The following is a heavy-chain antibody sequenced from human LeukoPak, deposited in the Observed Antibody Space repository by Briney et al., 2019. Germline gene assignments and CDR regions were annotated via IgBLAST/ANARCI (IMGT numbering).Heavy chain of an antibody. CDR2: IKSKTDGGTT. Sequence: GGSLRLSCAASGFTFSNAWMSWVRQAPGKGLEWVGRIKSKTDGGTTDYAAPVKGRFTISRDDSKNTPYLQMSSLKTEDTAVYYCTTAGGAVAAPGWIDYWGQGTLVTVSS. V-gene: IGHV3-15*01. CDR1: GFTFSNAW. J-gene: IGHJ4*02. CDR3: TTAGGAVAAPGWIDY. D-gene: IGHD6-19*01.